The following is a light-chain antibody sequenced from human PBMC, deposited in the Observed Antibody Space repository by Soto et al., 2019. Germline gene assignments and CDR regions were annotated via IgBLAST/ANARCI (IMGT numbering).Light chain of an antibody. CDR1: SSDVGGYDY. CDR2: EVT. Sequence: QSALTQPASVSGSPGQSIAISCTGTSSDVGGYDYVSWYQQHPDKAPKLMIYEVTKRPSGVSNRFSGSKSGNTASLTISGLQPEFDADSSSTSHSSLSIRVSGSGTVLTVL. CDR3: TSHSSLSIRV. J-gene: IGLJ1*01. V-gene: IGLV2-14*01.